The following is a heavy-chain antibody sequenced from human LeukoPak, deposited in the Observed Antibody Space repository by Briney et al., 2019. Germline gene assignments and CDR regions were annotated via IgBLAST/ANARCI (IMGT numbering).Heavy chain of an antibody. J-gene: IGHJ1*01. CDR1: GYSFTSYW. CDR3: ARQNSSRRYCSGGSCYSRYFQH. Sequence: GESLKISCKGSGYSFTSYWIGWVRQMPGKGLEWMGIIYPGDSDTRYSPSFQGQVTISAGKSISTAYLQWSSLKASDTAMYYCARQNSSRRYCSGGSCYSRYFQHWGQGTLVTVSS. V-gene: IGHV5-51*01. D-gene: IGHD2-15*01. CDR2: IYPGDSDT.